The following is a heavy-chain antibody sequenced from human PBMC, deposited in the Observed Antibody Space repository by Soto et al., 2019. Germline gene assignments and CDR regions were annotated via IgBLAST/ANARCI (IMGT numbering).Heavy chain of an antibody. Sequence: EVQLLESGGGLVQPGGSLRLSCAASGFTFSSYAMKWVRQAPGKGLEWVSLISDSGTLTYYADSVKGRFTISRDNSGNTLFLQMYSLRAEDTAVYYCARYIPGVRYYGMDVWGPGTTVTVSS. CDR3: ARYIPGVRYYGMDV. J-gene: IGHJ6*02. V-gene: IGHV3-23*01. D-gene: IGHD2-2*01. CDR2: ISDSGTLT. CDR1: GFTFSSYA.